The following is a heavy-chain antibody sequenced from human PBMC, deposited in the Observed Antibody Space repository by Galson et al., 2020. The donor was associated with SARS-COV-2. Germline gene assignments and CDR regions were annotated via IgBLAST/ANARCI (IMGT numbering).Heavy chain of an antibody. D-gene: IGHD2-2*02. CDR1: GFTFSDSP. J-gene: IGHJ3*02. CDR3: TRVPPDTPSFWDVFDI. Sequence: GESLKLSCAASGFTFSDSPMHWVRQASGKRLEWVGRIRSKANNYATGYGASLKGRFTISRDDSKNTAYLQMNSLKTEDTAVYFCTRVPPDTPSFWDVFDIGGKGTLVTVSS. V-gene: IGHV3-73*01. CDR2: IRSKANNYAT.